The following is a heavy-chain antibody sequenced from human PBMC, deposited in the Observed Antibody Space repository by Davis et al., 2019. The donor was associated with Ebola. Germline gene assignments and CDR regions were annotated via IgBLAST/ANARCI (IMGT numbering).Heavy chain of an antibody. CDR3: ARRRWLPRLDWYFDL. V-gene: IGHV3-7*01. D-gene: IGHD5-24*01. J-gene: IGHJ2*01. CDR1: GFTFSSYW. Sequence: GESLKISCAASGFTFSSYWMSWVRQAPGKGLEWVANIKQDGSEKYYVDSVKGRFTISRDNAKNSLYLQMNSLRAEDTAVYYCARRRWLPRLDWYFDLWGRGTLVTVSS. CDR2: IKQDGSEK.